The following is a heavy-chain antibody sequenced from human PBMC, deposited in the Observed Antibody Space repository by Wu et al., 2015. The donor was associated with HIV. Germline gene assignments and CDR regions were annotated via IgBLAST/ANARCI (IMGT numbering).Heavy chain of an antibody. D-gene: IGHD1-1*01. CDR2: ISPLFGRP. V-gene: IGHV1-69*13. Sequence: QVHLVQSGAGVKKPGSSVKVSCKASGGTFNNYAINWVRQTPGEGLEWMGRISPLFGRPKCAQRFQGRVTITADGSTSTAYMELSSLQSEDTAVYYCAKTNRIVTNGIDFYHYYGMDVWGQGTTVTVS. J-gene: IGHJ6*02. CDR1: GGTFNNYA. CDR3: AKTNRIVTNGIDFYHYYGMDV.